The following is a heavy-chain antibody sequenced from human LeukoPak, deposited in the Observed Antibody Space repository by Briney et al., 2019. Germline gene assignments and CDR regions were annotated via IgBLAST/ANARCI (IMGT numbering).Heavy chain of an antibody. D-gene: IGHD3-22*01. CDR2: IYYSGST. CDR1: GGSISSGGWY. CDR3: ARGYYDSSGYYRYAFDY. J-gene: IGHJ4*02. Sequence: PSQTLSLTCTISGGSISSGGWYWSWIRQHPGKGLEWIGYIYYSGSTYYNPSLKSRVTISVDTSKNQFSLKLSSVTAADTAVYYCARGYYDSSGYYRYAFDYWGQGTLVTVSS. V-gene: IGHV4-31*03.